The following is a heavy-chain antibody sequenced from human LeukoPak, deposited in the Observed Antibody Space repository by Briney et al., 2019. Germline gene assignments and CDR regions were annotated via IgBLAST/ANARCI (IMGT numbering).Heavy chain of an antibody. D-gene: IGHD2-21*02. CDR2: IVVGSGNT. Sequence: SVEVSCKASGFTFTSSAMQWVRQARGQRLEWIGWIVVGSGNTNYAQKFQERVTITRDMSTSTAYMELSSLRSEDTAVYYCAADGGDSDPNCYYYGMDVWGQGTTVTVSS. CDR1: GFTFTSSA. CDR3: AADGGDSDPNCYYYGMDV. V-gene: IGHV1-58*02. J-gene: IGHJ6*02.